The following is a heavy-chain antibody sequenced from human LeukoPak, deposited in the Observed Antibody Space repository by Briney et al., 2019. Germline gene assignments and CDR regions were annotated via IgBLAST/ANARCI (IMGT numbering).Heavy chain of an antibody. Sequence: ASVKVSCKASGYTFTCHYIHWVRQAPGQGLEWMGWINPNSGGTKYAQKFQGRVTMTRDTSISTAYMELSKLRSDDTAVYSCARDYGFYSGLYFFDYWGQGTLVTVSS. J-gene: IGHJ4*02. CDR1: GYTFTCHY. D-gene: IGHD1-26*01. V-gene: IGHV1-2*02. CDR2: INPNSGGT. CDR3: ARDYGFYSGLYFFDY.